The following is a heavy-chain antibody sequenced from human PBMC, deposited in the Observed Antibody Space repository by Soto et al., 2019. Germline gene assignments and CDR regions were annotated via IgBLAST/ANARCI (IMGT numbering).Heavy chain of an antibody. Sequence: PGGSLRLSCAASGFTFSSYWMHWVRQAPGKGLVWVSRINSGGTTKYYAGSVKGRFTISRDNAQNSLYLQMNSLRAEDTAIYYCARMSSSVSPGCWGQGTVVTVSS. D-gene: IGHD2-2*01. CDR1: GFTFSSYW. CDR3: ARMSSSVSPGC. V-gene: IGHV3-74*01. J-gene: IGHJ4*02. CDR2: INSGGTTK.